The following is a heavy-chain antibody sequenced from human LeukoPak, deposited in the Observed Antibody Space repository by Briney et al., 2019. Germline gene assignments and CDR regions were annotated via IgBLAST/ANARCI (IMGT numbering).Heavy chain of an antibody. D-gene: IGHD2-21*02. V-gene: IGHV4-39*01. Sequence: SETLSLTCTVSGGSLSNNTSYWGWFRQSPGTGLDWVATISNSGSTFYNPSLKSRVTISVDTSKNQFSLKLSSVTAADTAVYYCARTWIGKYCGGDCPLSDAFDIWGQGTMVTVSS. CDR3: ARTWIGKYCGGDCPLSDAFDI. J-gene: IGHJ3*02. CDR1: GGSLSNNTSY. CDR2: ISNSGST.